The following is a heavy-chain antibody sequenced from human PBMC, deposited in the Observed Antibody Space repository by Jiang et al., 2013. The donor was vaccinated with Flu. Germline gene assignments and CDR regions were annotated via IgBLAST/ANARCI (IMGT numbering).Heavy chain of an antibody. CDR2: SSSGSTI. V-gene: IGHV3-11*01. D-gene: IGHD2/OR15-2a*01. CDR3: ARPFQDMDV. J-gene: IGHJ6*03. Sequence: SSSGSTIYYADSVKGRFTISRDNAKNSLYLQMNSLRAEDTAVYYCARPFQDMDVWGKGTTVTVSS.